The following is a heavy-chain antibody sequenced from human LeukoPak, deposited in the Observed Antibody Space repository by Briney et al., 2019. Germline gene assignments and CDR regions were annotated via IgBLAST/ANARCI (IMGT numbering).Heavy chain of an antibody. Sequence: SETPSLTCAVSGGSISSSNWWSWVRQPPGKGLEWIGEIYHSGSTNYNPSLKSRVTISVDTSKNQFSLKLSSVTAADTAVYYCARGIGAGDAFDIWGQGTMVTVSS. CDR1: GGSISSSNW. V-gene: IGHV4-4*02. D-gene: IGHD6-13*01. CDR2: IYHSGST. CDR3: ARGIGAGDAFDI. J-gene: IGHJ3*02.